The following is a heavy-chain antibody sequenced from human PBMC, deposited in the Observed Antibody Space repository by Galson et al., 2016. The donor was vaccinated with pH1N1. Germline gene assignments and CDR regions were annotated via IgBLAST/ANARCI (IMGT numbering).Heavy chain of an antibody. CDR1: GGTFSSYA. V-gene: IGHV1-69*05. Sequence: SVKVSCKASGGTFSSYAISWVRQAPGQGLEWMGGIIGMFGTTNYAQKSQGRVTITTDELMSTAYMELSSLRSDDTAMYYCARGPYYYYSGLDVWGQGTTVTVSS. CDR2: IIGMFGTT. J-gene: IGHJ6*02. CDR3: ARGPYYYYSGLDV.